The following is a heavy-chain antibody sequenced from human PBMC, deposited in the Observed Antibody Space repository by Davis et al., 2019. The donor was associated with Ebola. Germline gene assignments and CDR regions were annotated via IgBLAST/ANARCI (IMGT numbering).Heavy chain of an antibody. Sequence: GGSLKISCKGSGYSFTRYWIGWVRPMPGKGLEWMGIIYPGDSDTRYSPSFQGQVTISADKSISTAYLQWSSLKASDTAMYYCARAIAVAIDAFDIWGQGTMVTVSS. D-gene: IGHD6-19*01. V-gene: IGHV5-51*01. CDR1: GYSFTRYW. CDR2: IYPGDSDT. CDR3: ARAIAVAIDAFDI. J-gene: IGHJ3*02.